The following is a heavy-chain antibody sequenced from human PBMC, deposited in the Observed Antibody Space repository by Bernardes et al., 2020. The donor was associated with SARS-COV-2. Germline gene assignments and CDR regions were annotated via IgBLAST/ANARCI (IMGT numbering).Heavy chain of an antibody. CDR3: ARDSPTAYDFWSGYPDYYGMDV. D-gene: IGHD3-3*01. J-gene: IGHJ6*02. CDR1: GYTFTAYY. CDR2: ITPNSGGT. Sequence: VQVSCKASGYTFTAYYMHCVRQAPVQGLEWMGWITPNSGGTNYAQKFQGWVTMTRDTSISTAYMELSRLRSDDTAVYYCARDSPTAYDFWSGYPDYYGMDVWGQGTTVTVSS. V-gene: IGHV1-2*04.